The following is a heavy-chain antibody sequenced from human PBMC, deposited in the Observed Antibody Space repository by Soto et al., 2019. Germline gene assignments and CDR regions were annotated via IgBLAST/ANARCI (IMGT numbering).Heavy chain of an antibody. V-gene: IGHV4-30-4*08. D-gene: IGHD2-21*02. J-gene: IGHJ6*02. CDR2: IYYSGSI. CDR1: GGSISSDIYH. Sequence: QVHLQQSGPGLVRPSQTLSLTCTVSGGSISSDIYHWTWIRQSPGKGLEWIGYIYYSGSIFYNPSFKSAVTISVDTSKNQFSLQLSSVTAADTAVYFCAREDDGGDRDYYGLDVWGQGTTVTVSS. CDR3: AREDDGGDRDYYGLDV.